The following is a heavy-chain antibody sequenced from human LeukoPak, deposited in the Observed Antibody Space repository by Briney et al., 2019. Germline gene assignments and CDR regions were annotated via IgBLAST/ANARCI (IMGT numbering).Heavy chain of an antibody. V-gene: IGHV3-30-3*01. CDR1: GFTFSIYA. CDR3: ARDGGGSGSYYSDY. Sequence: GGSLRLSCAASGFTFSIYAMSWVRQAPGKGLEWVAAMSSDGSNKNYADSVKGRFTISRDNFKNTLFLEMNILRPEDMAVYYWARDGGGSGSYYSDYWGQGTLVIVSS. J-gene: IGHJ4*02. CDR2: MSSDGSNK. D-gene: IGHD3-10*01.